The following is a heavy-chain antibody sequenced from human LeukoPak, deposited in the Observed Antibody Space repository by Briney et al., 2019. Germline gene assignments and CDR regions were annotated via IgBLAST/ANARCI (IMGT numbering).Heavy chain of an antibody. Sequence: ASGKVSCKASGYSFTSYYMHWVRQAPGHGLEWMGVINPSGGSPTYAQKFQGRVTMTRETSTSTVYMELSSLRSEDTAVYYCARHYYDGGGYWGQGALVTVSS. V-gene: IGHV1-46*01. CDR1: GYSFTSYY. CDR3: ARHYYDGGGY. D-gene: IGHD3-22*01. CDR2: INPSGGSP. J-gene: IGHJ4*02.